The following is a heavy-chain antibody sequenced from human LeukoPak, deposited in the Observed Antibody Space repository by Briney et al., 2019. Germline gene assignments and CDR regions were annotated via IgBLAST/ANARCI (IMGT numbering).Heavy chain of an antibody. CDR1: GFTFSSYW. J-gene: IGHJ4*02. V-gene: IGHV3-7*03. CDR2: IKQDGSEK. D-gene: IGHD2-2*01. CDR3: ATEGVVVPAAPNDY. Sequence: GGSLRLSCAASGFTFSSYWMSWVRQAPGKGLEWVANIKQDGSEKYNVDSVKGQFTISRDNAKNSLYLQMNSLRAEDTAVYYCATEGVVVPAAPNDYWGQGTLVTVSS.